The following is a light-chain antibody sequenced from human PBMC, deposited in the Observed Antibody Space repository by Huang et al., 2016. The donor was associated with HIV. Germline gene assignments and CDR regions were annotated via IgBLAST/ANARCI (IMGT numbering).Light chain of an antibody. CDR2: DGS. Sequence: EVVLTQSPPTLSLFPGETATLSCRASQTIGTYVAWYQQRPGQGPRLLIYDGSNRAAGVPARISGAGSGTTFTLSINGLESEDFGVYYCQQRRSWPLTFGGGTKVEV. CDR3: QQRRSWPLT. J-gene: IGKJ4*01. CDR1: QTIGTY. V-gene: IGKV3-11*01.